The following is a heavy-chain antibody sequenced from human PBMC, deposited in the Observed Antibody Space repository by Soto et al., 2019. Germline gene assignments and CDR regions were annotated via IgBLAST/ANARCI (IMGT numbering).Heavy chain of an antibody. CDR1: GGSFSGYY. J-gene: IGHJ6*02. CDR3: ARGTSRITMVRGVLPDGMDV. D-gene: IGHD3-10*01. Sequence: QVQLQQWGAGLLKPSETLSLTCAVYGGSFSGYYWSWIRQPPGKGLEWIGEINHSGSTNYNPSLRSRVPISVDTSKNQFSLKMSSVTAADTAVYYCARGTSRITMVRGVLPDGMDVWGQGTTVTVSS. V-gene: IGHV4-34*01. CDR2: INHSGST.